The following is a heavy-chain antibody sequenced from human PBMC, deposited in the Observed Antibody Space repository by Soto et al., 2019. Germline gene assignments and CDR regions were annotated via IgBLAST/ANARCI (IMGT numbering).Heavy chain of an antibody. CDR3: ARHIGKWAFDL. V-gene: IGHV4-59*08. J-gene: IGHJ3*01. CDR1: GGSISGYY. CDR2: IRYTGGP. Sequence: SETLSLTCTVSGGSISGYYWSWIRQPPGEGLEWIWNIRYTGGPKYHPSLKSRVTISVDTSKNQFSLKLSSVTAADTAVYYCARHIGKWAFDLWGPGTMVTVSS. D-gene: IGHD2-8*01.